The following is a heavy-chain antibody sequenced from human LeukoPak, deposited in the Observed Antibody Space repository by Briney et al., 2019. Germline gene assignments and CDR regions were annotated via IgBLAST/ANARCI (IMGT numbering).Heavy chain of an antibody. CDR2: ISAYNGNT. CDR1: GYTFTSYG. Sequence: GASVKVSCKASGYTFTSYGISWVRQAPGQGLEWMGWISAYNGNTNYAQKLQGRVTMTTDTSTSTAYMELRSLRSDDTAVYYCARAGHDYVWGSYRYEDYWGQGTLVTASS. D-gene: IGHD3-16*02. CDR3: ARAGHDYVWGSYRYEDY. J-gene: IGHJ4*02. V-gene: IGHV1-18*01.